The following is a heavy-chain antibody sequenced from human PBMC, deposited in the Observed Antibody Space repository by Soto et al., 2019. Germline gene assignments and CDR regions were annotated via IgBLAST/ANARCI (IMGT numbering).Heavy chain of an antibody. J-gene: IGHJ4*02. CDR1: GFTVSNNH. V-gene: IGHV3-53*01. CDR3: AGRLTTAASLDY. Sequence: VQLVESGGGLIQPGGSLRLSCAASGFTVSNNHMTWVRQAAGKGLELVSFVHGGGSTSYADSVKGRFTISRDNSKNTLYLQMDSLRADDTAISYCAGRLTTAASLDYWGRGTLVTVSS. CDR2: VHGGGST. D-gene: IGHD3-16*01.